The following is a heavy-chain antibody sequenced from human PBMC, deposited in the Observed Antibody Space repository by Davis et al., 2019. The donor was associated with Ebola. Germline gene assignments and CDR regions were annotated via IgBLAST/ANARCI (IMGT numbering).Heavy chain of an antibody. V-gene: IGHV3-74*01. D-gene: IGHD2-2*01. CDR1: GFTFSSYW. CDR3: ARSSYQPDY. J-gene: IGHJ4*02. Sequence: GESLKISCAASGFTFSSYWMHWVRQAAGKGLVWVSRINHDGSSTDYADSVKGRFSISKDSTSNTLYLQMNGLRAEDTAVYYCARSSYQPDYWGQGTLVTVSS. CDR2: INHDGSST.